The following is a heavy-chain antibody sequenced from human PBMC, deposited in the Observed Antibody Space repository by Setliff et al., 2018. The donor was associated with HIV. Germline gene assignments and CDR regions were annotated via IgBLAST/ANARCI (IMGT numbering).Heavy chain of an antibody. CDR2: IKSKTDGGTT. CDR1: GDFFSSNYF. D-gene: IGHD6-6*01. CDR3: TTHTEYSSSNY. J-gene: IGHJ4*02. V-gene: IGHV3-15*01. Sequence: NPSETLSLTCTVSGDFFSSNYFWGWIRQPPGKGLEWIGRIKSKTDGGTTDYAAPVKGRFTISRDDSKNTLYLQMNSLKTEDTAVYYCTTHTEYSSSNYWGQGTLVTVSS.